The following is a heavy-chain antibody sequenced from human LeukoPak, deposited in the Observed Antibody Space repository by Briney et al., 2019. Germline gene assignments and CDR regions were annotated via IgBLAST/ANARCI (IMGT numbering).Heavy chain of an antibody. Sequence: SETLSLTCTVSGGSISSYYWSWIRQPAGKRLEWIGRIYTSGSTNYNPSLKSRVTMSVGTSKNQFSLKLSSVTAADTAVYYCARRQAEYSSSVRWFDPWGQGTLVTVSS. D-gene: IGHD6-13*01. CDR1: GGSISSYY. CDR3: ARRQAEYSSSVRWFDP. CDR2: IYTSGST. J-gene: IGHJ5*02. V-gene: IGHV4-4*07.